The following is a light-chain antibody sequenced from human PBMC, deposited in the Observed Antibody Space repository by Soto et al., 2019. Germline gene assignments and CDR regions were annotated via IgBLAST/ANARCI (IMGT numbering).Light chain of an antibody. Sequence: ETVMTQFPGTLSLSPGERATLSCRASQSVSSNYLAWYQQKPGQAPRLLIYDASSRAPGIPDRFSGSGSGTDFTLTISRLEPEDFAVYYCQQYGSSYTFGPGTKVDIK. CDR3: QQYGSSYT. CDR1: QSVSSNY. J-gene: IGKJ3*01. V-gene: IGKV3-20*01. CDR2: DAS.